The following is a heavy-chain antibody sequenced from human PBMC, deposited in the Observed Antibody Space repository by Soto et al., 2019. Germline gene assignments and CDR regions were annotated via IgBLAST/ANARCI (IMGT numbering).Heavy chain of an antibody. J-gene: IGHJ5*02. D-gene: IGHD2-2*01. CDR2: MNPNSGNT. CDR3: AGAKPAATKKPNWFDP. CDR1: GYTFTSYD. Sequence: ASVKVSCKASGYTFTSYDINWVRQATGQGLEWMGWMNPNSGNTGYAQKFQGRVTMTRNTSISTAYMELSSLRSEDTAVYYCAGAKPAATKKPNWFDPWGQGTLVTVSS. V-gene: IGHV1-8*01.